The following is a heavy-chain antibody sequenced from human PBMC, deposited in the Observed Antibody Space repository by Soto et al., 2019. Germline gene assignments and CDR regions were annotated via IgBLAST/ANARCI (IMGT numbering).Heavy chain of an antibody. J-gene: IGHJ4*02. CDR2: IYTSGTT. CDR1: GDSINGYY. Sequence: QVQLQESGPGLVKPSETLSLTCTVSGDSINGYYWTWIRQPAGKGLEWIGRIYTSGTTSYSPSLKSRVTMSLDTSKNHFSLRLTSVTAADTAVYYCARDTVGISSPGVYWGRGTLGTVSS. V-gene: IGHV4-4*07. CDR3: ARDTVGISSPGVY. D-gene: IGHD4-17*01.